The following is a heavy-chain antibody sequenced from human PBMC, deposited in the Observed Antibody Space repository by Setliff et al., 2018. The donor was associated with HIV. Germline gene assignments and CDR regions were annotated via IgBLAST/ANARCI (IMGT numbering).Heavy chain of an antibody. CDR1: GSTFPSYD. D-gene: IGHD1-26*01. CDR3: ARTPLVGARYYFDY. J-gene: IGHJ4*02. V-gene: IGHV1-8*01. Sequence: ASVKVSCKASGSTFPSYDINWVRQATGRGPEWMGWMNPNSGNTGYAQKFQGRVTTTRNTSISTAYMELSSLRSEDTAVYYCARTPLVGARYYFDYWGQGTLVTVSS. CDR2: MNPNSGNT.